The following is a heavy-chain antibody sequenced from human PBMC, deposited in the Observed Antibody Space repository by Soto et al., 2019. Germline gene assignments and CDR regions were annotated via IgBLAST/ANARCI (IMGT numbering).Heavy chain of an antibody. Sequence: EVQLLESGGRLVQPGGSLRLSCAASGFTFSSYAMGWVRQAPGKGLEWVSTFSGRGYYADSVKGRFTISRDDSKSTLYLQMNSLRAEDTAVYYCAKFWGVVLAKGNFDYWGQGTLVTVSS. D-gene: IGHD3-10*01. CDR3: AKFWGVVLAKGNFDY. CDR2: FSGRG. J-gene: IGHJ4*02. V-gene: IGHV3-23*01. CDR1: GFTFSSYA.